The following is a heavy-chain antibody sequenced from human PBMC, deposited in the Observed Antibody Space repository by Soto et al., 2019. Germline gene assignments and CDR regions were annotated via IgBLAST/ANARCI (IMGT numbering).Heavy chain of an antibody. Sequence: SETLPLTCTVSGGSTNSRSDYWGWIRQPPGKGLEWIGSVYYSGSTYDNPSLQSRVTISVDTSRNQFSLKLISVTAADTAVYFCARQPRGPGYGERGLYFDYWGQGTLVTVSS. J-gene: IGHJ4*02. CDR2: VYYSGST. CDR1: GGSTNSRSDY. D-gene: IGHD3-16*01. CDR3: ARQPRGPGYGERGLYFDY. V-gene: IGHV4-39*01.